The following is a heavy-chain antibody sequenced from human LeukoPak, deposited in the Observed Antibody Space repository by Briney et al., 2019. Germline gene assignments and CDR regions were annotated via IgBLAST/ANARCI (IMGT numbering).Heavy chain of an antibody. CDR1: GGTFSSYA. V-gene: IGHV1-18*01. J-gene: IGHJ4*02. CDR2: ISAYNGNT. Sequence: ASVKVSCKASGGTFSSYAISWVRQAPGQGLEWMGWISAYNGNTNYAQKLQGRVTMTTDTSTSTAYMELRSLRSDDTAVYYCARDRYSGSYSVPFDYWGQGTLVTVSS. D-gene: IGHD1-26*01. CDR3: ARDRYSGSYSVPFDY.